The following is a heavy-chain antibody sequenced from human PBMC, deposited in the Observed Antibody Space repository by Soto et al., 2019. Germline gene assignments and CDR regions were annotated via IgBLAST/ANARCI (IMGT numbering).Heavy chain of an antibody. CDR3: ARERGGGAARRYYYYYMDV. J-gene: IGHJ6*03. V-gene: IGHV4-34*01. D-gene: IGHD6-6*01. CDR2: INHSGST. CDR1: GGSFSGYY. Sequence: SETLSLTCAVYGGSFSGYYWSWIRQPPGKGLEWIGEINHSGSTNYNPYLKSRVTISVDTSKNQFSLKLGSVTAAETAVYYCARERGGGAARRYYYYYMDVWGKGTTVTVSS.